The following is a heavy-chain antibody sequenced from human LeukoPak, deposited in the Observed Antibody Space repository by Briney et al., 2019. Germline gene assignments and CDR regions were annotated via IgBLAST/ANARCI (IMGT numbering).Heavy chain of an antibody. CDR1: GGSISSSSYY. CDR2: IYYSGST. D-gene: IGHD5-18*01. Sequence: SETLSLTCTVSGGSISSSSYYWGWIRQPPGKGLEWIGSIYYSGSTYYNPSLKSRVTISVDTSKSQFSLNLRYVTAADTAVYYCARHRRDATMVTYHYYYMDVWGKGTTVTVSS. V-gene: IGHV4-39*01. CDR3: ARHRRDATMVTYHYYYMDV. J-gene: IGHJ6*03.